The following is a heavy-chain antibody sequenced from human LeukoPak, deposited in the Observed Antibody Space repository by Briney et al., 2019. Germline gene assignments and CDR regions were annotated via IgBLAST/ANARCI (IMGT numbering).Heavy chain of an antibody. CDR1: GFTFSRYW. CDR3: AELGITMIGGV. CDR2: IKKDGSEK. Sequence: GGSLRLSCAASGFTFSRYWMSWVRQAPGKGLEWVANIKKDGSEKYYVDSVKGRFTISRDNAKNSLYLQMNSLRAEDTAVYYCAELGITMIGGVWGKGTTVTISS. D-gene: IGHD3-10*02. J-gene: IGHJ6*04. V-gene: IGHV3-7*01.